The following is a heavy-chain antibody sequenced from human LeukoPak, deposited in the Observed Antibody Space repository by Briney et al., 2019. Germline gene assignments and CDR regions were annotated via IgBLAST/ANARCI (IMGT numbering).Heavy chain of an antibody. CDR1: GFTFSDYY. CDR2: IGNSGSII. D-gene: IGHD2-15*01. J-gene: IGHJ6*02. CDR3: AQSKHCSGGSCFRYGMDV. V-gene: IGHV3-11*01. Sequence: GGSLRLSCAASGFTFSDYYMSWIRQAPGKGLEWVSYIGNSGSIIYYADSVKGRFTISRDNSKNSLYLQMNSLRTEDTALYYCAQSKHCSGGSCFRYGMDVWGQGTTVTVSS.